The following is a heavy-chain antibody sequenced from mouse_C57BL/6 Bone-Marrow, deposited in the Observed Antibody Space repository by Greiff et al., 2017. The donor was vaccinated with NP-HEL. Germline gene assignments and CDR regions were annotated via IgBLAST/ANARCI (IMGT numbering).Heavy chain of an antibody. CDR2: SRNKANDYTT. CDR3: ARACITTVVEDWYFDV. D-gene: IGHD1-1*01. Sequence: EVKLVESGGGLVQSGRSLRLSCATSGFTFSDFYMEWVRQAPGKGLEWIAASRNKANDYTTEYSASVKGRFIVSRDTSQSILYLQMNALRAEDTAIYYCARACITTVVEDWYFDVWGTGTTVTVSS. V-gene: IGHV7-1*01. CDR1: GFTFSDFY. J-gene: IGHJ1*03.